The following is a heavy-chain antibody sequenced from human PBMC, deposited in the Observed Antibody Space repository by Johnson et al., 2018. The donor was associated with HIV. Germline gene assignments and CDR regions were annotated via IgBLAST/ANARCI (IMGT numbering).Heavy chain of an antibody. J-gene: IGHJ3*02. D-gene: IGHD2-2*01. Sequence: QEQLVESGGGVVQPGRSLRLSCGASGFSFNNYAMHWVRQAPGKGLEWVAVISYDGSNKYYADSVKGRFTISRDNSKNTLYLQMSSLRAEDTAVYYCARGLSAYAFDIWGQGTMVTVSS. CDR2: ISYDGSNK. CDR1: GFSFNNYA. CDR3: ARGLSAYAFDI. V-gene: IGHV3-30-3*01.